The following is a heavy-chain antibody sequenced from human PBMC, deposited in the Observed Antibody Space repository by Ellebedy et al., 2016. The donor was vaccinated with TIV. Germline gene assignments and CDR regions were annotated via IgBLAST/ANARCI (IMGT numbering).Heavy chain of an antibody. Sequence: PGGSLRLSCAASGFTFSSYWMSWVRQAPGKGLEWVANIKQDGSEKYYVDSVKGRFTISRDNAKNSLYLQMNSLRAEDTAVYYCARDGPQGGYYDSSGYYYVHDLDYWGQGTLVTVSS. CDR3: ARDGPQGGYYDSSGYYYVHDLDY. CDR2: IKQDGSEK. CDR1: GFTFSSYW. D-gene: IGHD3-22*01. J-gene: IGHJ4*02. V-gene: IGHV3-7*01.